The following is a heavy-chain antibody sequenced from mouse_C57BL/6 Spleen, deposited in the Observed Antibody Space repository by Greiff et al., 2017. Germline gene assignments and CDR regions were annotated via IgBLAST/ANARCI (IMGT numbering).Heavy chain of an antibody. D-gene: IGHD3-2*02. CDR3: ARRLQLRLLDC. Sequence: QVQLQQPGAELVKPGASVKLSCKASGYTFTSYWMQWVKQRPGQGLEWIGEIDPSDSYTNYNQKFKGKATLTVDTSSSTAYMQLSSLTSEDSAVYYCARRLQLRLLDCWGQGTTLTVSS. CDR1: GYTFTSYW. V-gene: IGHV1-50*01. CDR2: IDPSDSYT. J-gene: IGHJ2*01.